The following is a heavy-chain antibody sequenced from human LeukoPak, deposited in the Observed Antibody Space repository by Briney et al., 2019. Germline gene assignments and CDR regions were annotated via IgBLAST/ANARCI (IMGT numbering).Heavy chain of an antibody. D-gene: IGHD6-19*01. Sequence: GGPLRLSCAASGFTFSKYWMLWVRQAPGKGLERVSRLNTDGTVTTYADSVKGRFTVSRDNADNTMFLQMNSVRDEDTAVYYCATKQWLAPPPDSWGQGTPVTVSS. CDR1: GFTFSKYW. J-gene: IGHJ4*02. CDR3: ATKQWLAPPPDS. V-gene: IGHV3-74*01. CDR2: LNTDGTVT.